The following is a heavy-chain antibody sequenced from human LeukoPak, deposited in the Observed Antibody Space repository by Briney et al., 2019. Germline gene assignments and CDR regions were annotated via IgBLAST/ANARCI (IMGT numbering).Heavy chain of an antibody. CDR2: MNPNSGNT. Sequence: ASVKVSCKASGYTFTSYDINWVRQATGQGLEWMGWMNPNSGNTNYAQKLQGRVTMTTDTSTSTAYMELRGLRSDDTAVYYCTAIYAFDIWGQGTMVTVSS. CDR1: GYTFTSYD. V-gene: IGHV1-18*01. D-gene: IGHD5-18*01. J-gene: IGHJ3*02. CDR3: TAIYAFDI.